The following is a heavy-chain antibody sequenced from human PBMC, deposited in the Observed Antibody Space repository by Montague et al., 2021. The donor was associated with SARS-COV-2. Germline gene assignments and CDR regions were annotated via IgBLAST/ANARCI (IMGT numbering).Heavy chain of an antibody. CDR3: ARLRDGVVPSPILGIGPYFTYYYMDV. D-gene: IGHD2-15*01. CDR1: GGSFSGCY. Sequence: SETLSLTCAVHGGSFSGCYWNWIRQPPEKGLEWIGEINHGGNTNYNPSLKNRLTISVDTSKNQFSLKLTSVAATDTAVYYCARLRDGVVPSPILGIGPYFTYYYMDVWGKGTTVTVSS. CDR2: INHGGNT. J-gene: IGHJ6*03. V-gene: IGHV4-34*01.